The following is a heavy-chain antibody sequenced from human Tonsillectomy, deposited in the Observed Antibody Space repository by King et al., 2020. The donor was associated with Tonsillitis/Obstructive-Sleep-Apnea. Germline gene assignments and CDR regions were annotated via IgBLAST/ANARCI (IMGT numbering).Heavy chain of an antibody. CDR1: GYSFTSYW. CDR3: ARVDCSSASCYSENWLDL. V-gene: IGHV5-10-1*03. Sequence: QLVQSGAEVKKPGESLRISCEGSGYSFTSYWITWVRQMPGKGLEWMGRIDPSDSYANYRPSFQGHVTISADKSISTAYLQWSSLKASDTAMYYCARVDCSSASCYSENWLDLWGQGTLVTVSS. J-gene: IGHJ5*02. D-gene: IGHD2-2*01. CDR2: IDPSDSYA.